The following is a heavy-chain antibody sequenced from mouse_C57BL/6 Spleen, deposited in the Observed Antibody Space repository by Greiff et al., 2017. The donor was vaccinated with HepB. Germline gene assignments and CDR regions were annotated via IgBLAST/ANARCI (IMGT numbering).Heavy chain of an antibody. CDR3: ARSVLYYGSSYYFDY. D-gene: IGHD1-1*01. J-gene: IGHJ2*01. CDR2: IDPSDSYT. V-gene: IGHV1-69*01. Sequence: VQLQQSGAELVMPGASVKLSCKASGYTFTSYWMHWVKQRPGKGLEWIGEIDPSDSYTNYNQKFKGKSTLTVDKSSSTAYMQLSSLTSAYSAVYYCARSVLYYGSSYYFDYWGQGTTLTVSS. CDR1: GYTFTSYW.